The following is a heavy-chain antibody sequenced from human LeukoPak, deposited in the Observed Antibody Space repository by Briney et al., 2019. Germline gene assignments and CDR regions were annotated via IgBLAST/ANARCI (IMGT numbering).Heavy chain of an antibody. V-gene: IGHV4-34*01. Sequence: SETLSLTCAVYGGSFSGYYWSWIRQPPGKGLEWIGEINHSGSTNYNPSLKRRVTISVDTSKNQFSLKLSSVTAADTAVYYCARRVYYYGSGRMGGFDYWGQGTLVTVSS. CDR3: ARRVYYYGSGRMGGFDY. D-gene: IGHD3-10*01. CDR2: INHSGST. J-gene: IGHJ4*02. CDR1: GGSFSGYY.